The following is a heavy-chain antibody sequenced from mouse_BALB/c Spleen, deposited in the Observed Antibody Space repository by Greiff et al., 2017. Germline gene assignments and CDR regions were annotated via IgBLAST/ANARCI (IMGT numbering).Heavy chain of an antibody. J-gene: IGHJ4*01. CDR2: ISYSGST. CDR3: ARWVYAMDY. Sequence: EVQLVQSGPGLVKPSQSLSLTCTVTGYSITSDYAWNWIRQFPGNKLEWMGYISYSGSTSYNPSLKSRISITRDTSKNQFFLQLNSVTTEDTATYYCARWVYAMDYWGQGTSVTVSS. V-gene: IGHV3-2*02. CDR1: GYSITSDYA.